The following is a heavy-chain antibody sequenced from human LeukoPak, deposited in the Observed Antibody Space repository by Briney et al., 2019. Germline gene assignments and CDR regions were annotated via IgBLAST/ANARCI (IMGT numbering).Heavy chain of an antibody. CDR1: EGTFSSYA. D-gene: IGHD6-6*01. Sequence: SVKVSCKASEGTFSSYAISWVRQAPGQGLEWMGGIIPIFGTANYAQKFQGRVTITADESTSTAYMELSSLRSEDTAVYYCARVLEYSSSSLGYWGQGTLVTVSS. CDR2: IIPIFGTA. V-gene: IGHV1-69*13. J-gene: IGHJ4*02. CDR3: ARVLEYSSSSLGY.